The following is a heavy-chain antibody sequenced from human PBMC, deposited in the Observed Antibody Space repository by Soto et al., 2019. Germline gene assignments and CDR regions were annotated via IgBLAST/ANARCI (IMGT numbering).Heavy chain of an antibody. V-gene: IGHV1-8*01. CDR3: ARGAAPVTISGVVIIPNWFDP. D-gene: IGHD3-3*01. CDR1: GYTFTTYD. Sequence: ASVKVSCKASGYTFTTYDINWVRQVTGQGLEWMGWMSPNSGNTAYAQKFQGRVTMTRDTSVSTAYMELSSLRSEDTAVYYCARGAAPVTISGVVIIPNWFDPWGQRTLVTVSS. CDR2: MSPNSGNT. J-gene: IGHJ5*02.